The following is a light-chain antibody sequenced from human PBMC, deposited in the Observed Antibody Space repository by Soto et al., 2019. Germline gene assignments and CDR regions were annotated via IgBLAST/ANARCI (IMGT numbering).Light chain of an antibody. CDR2: GAS. CDR1: QSVSSND. J-gene: IGKJ4*01. V-gene: IGKV3-20*01. CDR3: QRYGTSPLA. Sequence: EILLTQSPGTLSLSPGERATLSCRASQSVSSNDLAWYQQKPGQAPRLLIYGASSRATGIPDRFSGSGSGTDFTLTISRLEPEDFAVYYCQRYGTSPLAFGGGTKVEIK.